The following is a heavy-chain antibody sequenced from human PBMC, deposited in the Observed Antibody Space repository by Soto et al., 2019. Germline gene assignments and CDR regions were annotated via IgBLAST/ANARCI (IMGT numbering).Heavy chain of an antibody. V-gene: IGHV4-30-4*01. CDR2: IYYSWST. J-gene: IGHJ4*02. Sequence: PSETLSLTCTVSGGSISSGDYYWSWIRQPPGKGLEWIGYIYYSWSTNYNPSLKSRVTISVDTSKNLFSLKLSSVSAADTAVYYCARRYGPGFDYWGQGTLVTVSS. CDR3: ARRYGPGFDY. D-gene: IGHD4-17*01. CDR1: GGSISSGDYY.